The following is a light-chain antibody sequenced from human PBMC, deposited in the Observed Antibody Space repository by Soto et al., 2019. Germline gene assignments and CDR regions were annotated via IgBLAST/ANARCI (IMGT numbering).Light chain of an antibody. CDR1: QSVSSNY. CDR2: RAS. CDR3: QQYDASPLT. J-gene: IGKJ4*01. Sequence: EIVLTQSSATLSSSPGERVTLSCRASQSVSSNYLSWYQQKSSQAPMLLIYRASTRATGIPDRFSGSGSGTDFSLIISRLQPEDSAVYYCQQYDASPLTFGGGTKLEIK. V-gene: IGKV3-20*01.